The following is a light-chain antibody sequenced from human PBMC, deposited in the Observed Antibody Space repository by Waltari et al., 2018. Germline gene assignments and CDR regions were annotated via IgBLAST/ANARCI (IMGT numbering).Light chain of an antibody. Sequence: VLTQSPGTLSLSPGATATLSCRASQSVSSSYLAWYQQKPGQAPRLLIYGASSRATGIPDRFSGSGSGTDFTLTISRLEPEDFAVYYCQQYGSSPFTFGPGTKVDIK. CDR1: QSVSSSY. CDR2: GAS. CDR3: QQYGSSPFT. V-gene: IGKV3-20*01. J-gene: IGKJ3*01.